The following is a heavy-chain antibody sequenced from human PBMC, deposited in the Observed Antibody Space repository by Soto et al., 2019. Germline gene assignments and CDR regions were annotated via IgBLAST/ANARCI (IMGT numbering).Heavy chain of an antibody. CDR3: AREIIPLTTDWDFDL. D-gene: IGHD4-17*01. J-gene: IGHJ2*01. Sequence: QVQLQESGPGLVKPSETLSLTCTVSGGSISGGVYYWSWIRQPPGKGLEWIGSIYDSGSTYYNPSLKSRVTISVDTSKNQFSLRLSSVTAADTAVYYCAREIIPLTTDWDFDLWGRGTLVTVSS. V-gene: IGHV4-30-4*01. CDR1: GGSISGGVYY. CDR2: IYDSGST.